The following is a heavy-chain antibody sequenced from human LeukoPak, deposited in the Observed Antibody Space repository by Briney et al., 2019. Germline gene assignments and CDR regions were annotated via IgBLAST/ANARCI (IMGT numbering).Heavy chain of an antibody. CDR3: ARYITMVRGVIIPEAYYYMDV. CDR2: IYYSGGT. D-gene: IGHD3-10*01. Sequence: PSETLSRTCTASGGSISSYYWSWIRQPPGKGLEWMGYIYYSGGTNYNPSLKSRVTITVDTYKDQFSLKLSSVTAADTAVYYCARYITMVRGVIIPEAYYYMDVWVKGTTVTISS. J-gene: IGHJ6*03. CDR1: GGSISSYY. V-gene: IGHV4-59*01.